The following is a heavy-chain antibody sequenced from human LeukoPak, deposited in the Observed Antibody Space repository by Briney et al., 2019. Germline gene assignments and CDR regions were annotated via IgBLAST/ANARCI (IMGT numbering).Heavy chain of an antibody. CDR1: GGSISSYY. D-gene: IGHD3-10*01. CDR2: IYTSGST. V-gene: IGHV4-4*07. CDR3: ARGGVLVPWYFDL. J-gene: IGHJ2*01. Sequence: SETLSLTCTVSGGSISSYYWSWIRQAAGKGLEWIGRIYTSGSTNYNPSLKSRVTMSVDTSKNQFSLKLSSVTAADTAVYYCARGGVLVPWYFDLWGCGTMVTVSS.